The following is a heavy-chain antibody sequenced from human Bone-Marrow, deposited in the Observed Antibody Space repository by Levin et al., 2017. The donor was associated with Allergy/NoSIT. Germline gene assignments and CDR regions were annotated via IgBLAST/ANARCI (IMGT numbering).Heavy chain of an antibody. CDR2: INPNSGDT. Sequence: GESLKISCKASGYTFSGYYIHWVRQAPGQGLEWMGWINPNSGDTSYSQKFQGRVAMTRDTSISTAYMELSRLRSDDTAVYFCARGHDITVVLVDTFDMWGQGTKVTVSS. CDR1: GYTFSGYY. CDR3: ARGHDITVVLVDTFDM. J-gene: IGHJ3*02. V-gene: IGHV1-2*02. D-gene: IGHD4-23*01.